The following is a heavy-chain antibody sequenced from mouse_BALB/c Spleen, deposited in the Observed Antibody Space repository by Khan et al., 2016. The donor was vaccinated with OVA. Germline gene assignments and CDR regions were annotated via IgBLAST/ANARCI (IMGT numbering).Heavy chain of an antibody. V-gene: IGHV3-8*02. D-gene: IGHD2-14*01. J-gene: IGHJ3*01. CDR3: ARSTYRYAFAY. CDR2: MIYSGNT. CDR1: GDSITSGY. Sequence: VQLQQSGPSLVKPSQTLSLTCSVTGDSITSGYWSWIRKFPGNKLEYMGYMIYSGNTYYNPSLTSRNSITRHTSTTQYYLQLNSVTTEDTATYDCARSTYRYAFAYWGQGTLVTVSA.